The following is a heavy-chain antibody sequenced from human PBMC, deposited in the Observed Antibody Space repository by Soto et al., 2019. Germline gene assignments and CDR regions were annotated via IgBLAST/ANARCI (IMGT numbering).Heavy chain of an antibody. CDR1: GYTFTSYG. CDR3: ASSLLVGYGLEGESD. J-gene: IGHJ4*02. V-gene: IGHV1-18*01. Sequence: QVQLVQSGAEVKKPGASVHVSCKASGYTFTSYGISWVRQAPGQGLEWMGWISAYNGNTNYAQTLQGRVTMTTDTATSTAEMELRSLRSEDTAVYYCASSLLVGYGLEGESDWGQGTLVTVSS. D-gene: IGHD5-18*01. CDR2: ISAYNGNT.